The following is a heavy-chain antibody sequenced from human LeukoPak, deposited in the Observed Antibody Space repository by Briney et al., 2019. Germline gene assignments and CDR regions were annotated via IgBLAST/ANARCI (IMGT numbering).Heavy chain of an antibody. CDR1: GGSIGVHTFY. Sequence: SETLSLTCNVSGGSIGVHTFYWDWIRHPPGKGLEWIATIYYHGIPFCNPSLKSRAATSIDMSKSQFSLHLSSVTAADTAIYYCARLTALAGHRGAFDIWGPGTMVTVSS. V-gene: IGHV4-39*01. J-gene: IGHJ3*02. CDR3: ARLTALAGHRGAFDI. D-gene: IGHD6-19*01. CDR2: IYYHGIP.